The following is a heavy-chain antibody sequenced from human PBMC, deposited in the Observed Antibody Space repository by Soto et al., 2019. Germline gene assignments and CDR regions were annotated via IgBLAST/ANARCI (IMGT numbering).Heavy chain of an antibody. Sequence: GGSLRLSCAASGFTFSSYAMHWVRQAPGKGLEWVAVISYDGSNKYYADSVKGRFTISRDNSKNTLYLQMNSLRAEDTAVYYCARDSNSANYYDSSGYGSIDDWGQGTLVTVSS. CDR3: ARDSNSANYYDSSGYGSIDD. CDR2: ISYDGSNK. V-gene: IGHV3-30-3*01. D-gene: IGHD3-22*01. CDR1: GFTFSSYA. J-gene: IGHJ4*02.